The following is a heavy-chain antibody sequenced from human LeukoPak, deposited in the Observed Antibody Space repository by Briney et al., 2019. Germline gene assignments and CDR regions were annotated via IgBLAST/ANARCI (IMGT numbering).Heavy chain of an antibody. CDR1: GFTFSDYY. CDR2: IYSSGST. CDR3: ARHYGP. V-gene: IGHV4-39*01. Sequence: PGGSLRLSCAASGFTFSDYYMSWIRQPPGKGLEWIGSIYSSGSTYYNPSLKSRVTISVDTSKDQFSLKLSSVTAADTAVYYCARHYGPWGQGTLVTVSS. J-gene: IGHJ5*02. D-gene: IGHD4-17*01.